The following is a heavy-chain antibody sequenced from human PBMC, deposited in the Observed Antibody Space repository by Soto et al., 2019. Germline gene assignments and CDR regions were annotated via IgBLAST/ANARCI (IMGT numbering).Heavy chain of an antibody. CDR2: INAYNGNT. CDR3: ARDRKDYYGSGPTYMPPLYGMDV. V-gene: IGHV1-3*01. J-gene: IGHJ6*02. D-gene: IGHD3-10*01. Sequence: ASVKVSCTASGYTFTRYAIHWVRQAPGQRLEWMGWINAYNGNTKYSQKLQGRVTMTTDTSTSTAYMELRSLRSDDTAVYYCARDRKDYYGSGPTYMPPLYGMDVWGHGTTVTVSS. CDR1: GYTFTRYA.